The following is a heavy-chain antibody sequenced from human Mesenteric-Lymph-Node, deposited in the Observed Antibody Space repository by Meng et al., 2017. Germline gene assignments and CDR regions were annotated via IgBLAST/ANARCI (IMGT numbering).Heavy chain of an antibody. CDR2: IYYSGST. J-gene: IGHJ4*02. V-gene: IGHV4-59*08. D-gene: IGHD5-24*01. CDR1: GGSISSYY. CDR3: ARASSATMGHHDY. Sequence: SETLSLTCTASGGSISSYYWSWIRQPPGKGLEWIGYIYYSGSTNYNPSLKSRVTISVDTSKNQFSLKLSSVTAADTAVYYCARASSATMGHHDYWGQGTLVTVSS.